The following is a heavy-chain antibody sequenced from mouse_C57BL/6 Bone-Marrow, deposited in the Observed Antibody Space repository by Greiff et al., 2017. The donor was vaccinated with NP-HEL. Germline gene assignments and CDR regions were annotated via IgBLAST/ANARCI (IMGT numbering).Heavy chain of an antibody. CDR2: IHPNSGST. Sequence: QVQLQQPGAELVKPGASVKLSCKASGYTFTSYWMHWVKQRPGQGLEWIGMIHPNSGSTNYNEKFKSKATLTVDKSSSTAYMQLSNLTSEDSAVYYCARRWGVVAPYAMDYWGQGTSVTVSS. J-gene: IGHJ4*01. D-gene: IGHD1-1*01. CDR3: ARRWGVVAPYAMDY. CDR1: GYTFTSYW. V-gene: IGHV1-64*01.